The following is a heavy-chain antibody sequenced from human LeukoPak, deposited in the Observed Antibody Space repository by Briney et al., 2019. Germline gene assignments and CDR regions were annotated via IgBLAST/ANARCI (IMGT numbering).Heavy chain of an antibody. J-gene: IGHJ4*02. Sequence: GESLKISFQGSGYSFTSYWIGWVRHMPGKGLEWMGIIYPGDSDTRYSPSFQGQVTISADKSISTAYLQWSSLKASDTAMYYCARHSRAAAGHLFDYWGQGTLVTVSS. CDR2: IYPGDSDT. V-gene: IGHV5-51*01. CDR1: GYSFTSYW. D-gene: IGHD6-13*01. CDR3: ARHSRAAAGHLFDY.